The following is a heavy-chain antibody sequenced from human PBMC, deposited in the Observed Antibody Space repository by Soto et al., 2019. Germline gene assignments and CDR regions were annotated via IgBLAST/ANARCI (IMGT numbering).Heavy chain of an antibody. CDR3: AKDLQGGGYASYGMDV. CDR1: GFTFSSYA. Sequence: PGGSLRLSCAASGFTFSSYAMTWVRQAPGKGLEWVSTMSGSGGSVYYAGSVKGRVTISRDNSKNTFYLQMNSLRAEDTAVYYCAKDLQGGGYASYGMDVWGQGTTVTVSS. J-gene: IGHJ6*02. V-gene: IGHV3-23*01. D-gene: IGHD5-12*01. CDR2: MSGSGGSV.